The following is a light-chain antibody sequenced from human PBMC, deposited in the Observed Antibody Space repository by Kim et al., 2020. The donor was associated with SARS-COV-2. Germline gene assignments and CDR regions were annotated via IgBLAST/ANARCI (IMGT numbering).Light chain of an antibody. V-gene: IGKV1-NL1*01. CDR1: QDISDS. Sequence: DIQMTQSPSSLSASVGDRVTITCRASQDISDSLAWYHQGPGKAPKLLVYAASRLESGVPSRFSGSGSGTDYTLTITSLQPEDFATYYCQQYYDTLLFTFGPGTKVDIK. CDR2: AAS. CDR3: QQYYDTLLFT. J-gene: IGKJ3*01.